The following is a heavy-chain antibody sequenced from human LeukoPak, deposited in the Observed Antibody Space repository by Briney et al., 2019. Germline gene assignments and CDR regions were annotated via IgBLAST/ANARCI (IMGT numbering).Heavy chain of an antibody. CDR2: INHSGST. CDR1: GGSFSGYY. V-gene: IGHV4-34*01. D-gene: IGHD3-10*01. J-gene: IGHJ6*03. CDR3: AGSGSTRYYYYMDV. Sequence: ETLSLTCAVYGGSFSGYYWSWIRQPPGKGLEWIGEINHSGSTNYNPSLKSRVTISVDTSKNQFSLKLSSVTAADTAVYYCAGSGSTRYYYYMDVWGKGTTVTISS.